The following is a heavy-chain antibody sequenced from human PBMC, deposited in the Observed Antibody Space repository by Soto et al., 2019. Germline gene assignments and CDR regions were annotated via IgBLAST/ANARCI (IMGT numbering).Heavy chain of an antibody. Sequence: EVQLVDSGGGLVPPGGSLRLSCAASGFTFSTYWMSWIRQAPGKGLEWVANIKEDGSEKYYVDSVKGRFTISRDNAGNSLFLQMNSLRADDTAVYYCTRGRLSSWGQGTLVTVSS. V-gene: IGHV3-7*01. CDR3: TRGRLSS. CDR1: GFTFSTYW. J-gene: IGHJ5*02. CDR2: IKEDGSEK. D-gene: IGHD6-25*01.